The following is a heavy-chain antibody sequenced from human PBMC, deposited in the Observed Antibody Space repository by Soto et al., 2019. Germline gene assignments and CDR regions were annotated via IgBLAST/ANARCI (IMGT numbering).Heavy chain of an antibody. J-gene: IGHJ6*02. CDR3: ARDESYGMDV. V-gene: IGHV4-59*01. CDR1: GGSISSYY. Sequence: SETLSLTCTVSGGSISSYYWSWIRQPPGKGLEWIGYIYYSGSTNYNPSLKSRVTISVDTSKNQFSLKLSSVTAADTAVYYCARDESYGMDVWGQGTTVTSP. CDR2: IYYSGST.